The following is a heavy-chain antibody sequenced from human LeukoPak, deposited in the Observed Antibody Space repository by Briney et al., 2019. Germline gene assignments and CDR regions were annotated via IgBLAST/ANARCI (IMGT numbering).Heavy chain of an antibody. D-gene: IGHD4-17*01. J-gene: IGHJ3*02. CDR3: AHSGTVTTPHDAFDM. CDR1: GFSLPTPGLG. CDR2: IYWDNNK. Sequence: SGPTLVNPTQTLTLTCSFSGFSLPTPGLGVGWIRQPPEKALEWLALIYWDNNKLYRPSLKSRLTITKDTSKNQVVLTMTNMDPVDTATYYCAHSGTVTTPHDAFDMWGQGTMVTVSS. V-gene: IGHV2-5*02.